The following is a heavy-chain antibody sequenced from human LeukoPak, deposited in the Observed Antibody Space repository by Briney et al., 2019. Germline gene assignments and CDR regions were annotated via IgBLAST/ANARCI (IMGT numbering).Heavy chain of an antibody. CDR3: ARDQSDYYGSGSYSEGSY. Sequence: GGSLRLSCAASGFTFSTYSMKWVRQAPGRGLEWVSYISSSSGTIYYADSARGRFTISRDNAKNSLYLQMNGLRDEDTAVYYCARDQSDYYGSGSYSEGSYWGQGTLVTVSS. CDR1: GFTFSTYS. V-gene: IGHV3-48*02. CDR2: ISSSSGTI. J-gene: IGHJ4*02. D-gene: IGHD3-10*01.